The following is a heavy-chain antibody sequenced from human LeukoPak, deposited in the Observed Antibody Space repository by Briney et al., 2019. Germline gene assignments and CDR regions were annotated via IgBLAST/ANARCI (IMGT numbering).Heavy chain of an antibody. CDR3: TTKIDY. CDR1: GFTFGDYG. J-gene: IGHJ4*02. V-gene: IGHV3-49*04. D-gene: IGHD2-8*01. Sequence: GGSLRLSCTTSGFTFGDYGMSWVRQAPGKGLEWVGFIRSKAYGGTTENAASVKGRFTISRDDSKNTLYLQMNSLKTEDTAVYYCTTKIDYWGQGTLVTVSS. CDR2: IRSKAYGGTT.